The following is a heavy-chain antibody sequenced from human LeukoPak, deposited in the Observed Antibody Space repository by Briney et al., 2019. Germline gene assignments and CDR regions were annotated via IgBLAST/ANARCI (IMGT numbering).Heavy chain of an antibody. CDR2: ISSSSSYI. Sequence: PGGSLRLSCAASGFTFSSYIMNWVRQAPGKGLEWVSSISSSSSYIYYADSVKGRFTISRDNAKNSLYLQMNSLRAEDTAVYYCARASVYYYDSSGYYYDYYYGMDVWGQGTTVTVSS. D-gene: IGHD3-22*01. CDR3: ARASVYYYDSSGYYYDYYYGMDV. J-gene: IGHJ6*02. V-gene: IGHV3-21*01. CDR1: GFTFSSYI.